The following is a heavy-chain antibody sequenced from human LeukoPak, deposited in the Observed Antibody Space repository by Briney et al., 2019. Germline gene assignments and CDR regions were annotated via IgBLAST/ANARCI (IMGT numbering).Heavy chain of an antibody. Sequence: PGGSLRLSCAASGFTFRSYWMHWVRQAPGKGLVWVSRIDTDGGYTSYADSVKGRFTISRDNAKNTVYLQMNSLRVEDTAVYYCARDMTGPVDYWGQGTLVTASS. J-gene: IGHJ4*02. CDR1: GFTFRSYW. CDR2: IDTDGGYT. CDR3: ARDMTGPVDY. D-gene: IGHD3-9*01. V-gene: IGHV3-74*01.